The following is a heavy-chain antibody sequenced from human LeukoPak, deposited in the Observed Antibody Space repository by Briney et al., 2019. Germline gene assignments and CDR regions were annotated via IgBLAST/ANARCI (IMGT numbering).Heavy chain of an antibody. Sequence: SETLSLTCTVSDYSIRNGYFWGWIRQPPGKGLEWLGYISYSWSTNYNPSLKSRVTTSVDTSKNQFSLRLSSVTAADTAVYYCARGEPYYYYYMDVWGKGTTVTVSS. CDR1: DYSIRNGYF. D-gene: IGHD1-14*01. J-gene: IGHJ6*03. CDR3: ARGEPYYYYYMDV. V-gene: IGHV4-59*01. CDR2: ISYSWST.